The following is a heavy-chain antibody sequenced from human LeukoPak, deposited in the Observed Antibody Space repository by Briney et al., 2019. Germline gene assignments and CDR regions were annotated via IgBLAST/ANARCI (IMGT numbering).Heavy chain of an antibody. CDR2: ISGKNGNT. J-gene: IGHJ4*02. CDR1: GYTFNKYD. Sequence: ASVKVSCKASGYTFNKYDIAWVRQAPGQGLEWMGLISGKNGNTHYEQKFQGRVTMTTDTSTSTAYMELRSLRSDDTAVYYCARDPRRYSSGWTPTDYWGQGTLVTVSS. CDR3: ARDPRRYSSGWTPTDY. V-gene: IGHV1-18*01. D-gene: IGHD6-19*01.